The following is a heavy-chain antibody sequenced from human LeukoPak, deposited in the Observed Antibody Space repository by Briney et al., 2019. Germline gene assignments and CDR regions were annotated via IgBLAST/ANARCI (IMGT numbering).Heavy chain of an antibody. D-gene: IGHD6-13*01. CDR3: ARDMYSSSWSFDY. V-gene: IGHV3-30-3*01. CDR1: GFTFSSYA. J-gene: IGHJ4*02. CDR2: ISYDGSNK. Sequence: PGRSLRLSCAASGFTFSSYALHWVRQAPGKGLEWVAVISYDGSNKYYADSVKGRFTISRDNSKNTLYLQMNSLRAEDTAVYYCARDMYSSSWSFDYWGRGTLVTVSS.